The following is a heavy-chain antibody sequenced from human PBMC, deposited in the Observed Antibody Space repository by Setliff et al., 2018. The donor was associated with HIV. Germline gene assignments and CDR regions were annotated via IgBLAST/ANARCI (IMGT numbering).Heavy chain of an antibody. J-gene: IGHJ3*02. CDR2: GHYRKNT. CDR3: ARFPLLHKNAFDI. V-gene: IGHV4-59*01. D-gene: IGHD2-15*01. CDR1: GDSITSAH. Sequence: ETLSLTCTVSGDSITSAHWSWIRQPPGKRLEWIGSGHYRKNTNYNPSFMSRLTISVDTSKNQLFLKLTSVTAADTAVYYCARFPLLHKNAFDIWGQGTMVTVSS.